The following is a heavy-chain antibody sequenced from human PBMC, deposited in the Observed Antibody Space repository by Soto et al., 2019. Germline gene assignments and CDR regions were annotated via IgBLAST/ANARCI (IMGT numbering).Heavy chain of an antibody. D-gene: IGHD3-3*01. CDR1: GFPFSSYS. CDR3: AREYDFWSGYFGF. CDR2: ISGSGGST. Sequence: HPGGSLRLSCAASGFPFSSYSMSWVRQAPGKGLEWVSAISGSGGSTYYADSVKGRFTISRDNSKNTLYLQMNSLRADDTAVYYCAREYDFWSGYFGFWGQGTLVTVSS. V-gene: IGHV3-23*01. J-gene: IGHJ4*02.